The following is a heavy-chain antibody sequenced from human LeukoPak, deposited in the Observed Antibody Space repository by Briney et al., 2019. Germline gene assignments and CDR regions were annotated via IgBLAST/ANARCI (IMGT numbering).Heavy chain of an antibody. CDR1: GYTFTSYY. CDR3: ARVPPREWELLH. J-gene: IGHJ4*02. Sequence: APVKVSCKASGYTFTSYYMHWVRQAPGQGLEWMGIINPSGGSTSYAQKFQGRVTMTRDTSTSTVYMELSSLRSEDTAVYYCARVPPREWELLHWGQGTLVTVSS. D-gene: IGHD1-26*01. V-gene: IGHV1-46*01. CDR2: INPSGGST.